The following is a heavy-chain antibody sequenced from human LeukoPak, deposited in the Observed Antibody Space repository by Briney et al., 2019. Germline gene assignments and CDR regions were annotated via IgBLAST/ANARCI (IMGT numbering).Heavy chain of an antibody. V-gene: IGHV1-69*05. CDR3: ARVGRSRGSLPNSYYYMDV. CDR1: GDIFNSYS. Sequence: SSVKVSCNASGDIFNSYSVSWVRQAPGQGLEWMGGIIPIFGSTNYAQKIQGRVTITTDQSARTAYMELNSLSSDDTAVYYCARVGRSRGSLPNSYYYMDVWGKGTTVTVSS. J-gene: IGHJ6*03. D-gene: IGHD1-26*01. CDR2: IIPIFGST.